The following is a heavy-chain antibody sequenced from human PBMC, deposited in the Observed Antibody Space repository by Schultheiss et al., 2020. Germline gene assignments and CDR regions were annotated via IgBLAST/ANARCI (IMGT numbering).Heavy chain of an antibody. D-gene: IGHD6-6*01. CDR3: AKGGVAARLRDWYFDL. J-gene: IGHJ2*01. CDR1: GFTFDDYA. V-gene: IGHV3-9*01. CDR2: ISWNSGSI. Sequence: GGSLRLSCAASGFTFDDYAMHWVRQAPGKGLEWVSGISWNSGSIGYADSVKGRFTISRDNAKNSLYLQMNSLRAEDTALYYCAKGGVAARLRDWYFDLWGRGTLVTVSS.